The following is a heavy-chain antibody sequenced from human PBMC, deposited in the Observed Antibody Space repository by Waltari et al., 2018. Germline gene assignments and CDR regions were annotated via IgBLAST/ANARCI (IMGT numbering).Heavy chain of an antibody. CDR2: VGFDGRNK. V-gene: IGHV3-30*18. J-gene: IGHJ4*02. D-gene: IGHD3-16*01. CDR3: AKDVEGELYYFDN. Sequence: VQLVESGGGVVQPGRSLRLSWAASGFSFCSFAMHWVRRSPGKGLDWVAVVGFDGRNKFYAESVKGRFTISRDNSKNTLYLQMESLRAEDTAIYYCAKDVEGELYYFDNWGQGTLVTVSS. CDR1: GFSFCSFA.